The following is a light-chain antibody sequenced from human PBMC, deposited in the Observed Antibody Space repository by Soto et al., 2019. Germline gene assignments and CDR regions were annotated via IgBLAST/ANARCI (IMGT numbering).Light chain of an antibody. CDR2: EVR. CDR3: RSFTSGNILSV. V-gene: IGLV2-14*01. CDR1: SSDVGGYNY. J-gene: IGLJ2*01. Sequence: QSVLTQPASVAGSPGQAITISCTGTSSDVGGYNYVSWYQQYPGKAPKLIIYEVRNRPSGDSNRFSGSKSGNPASLTISGLQAEDEADYYCRSFTSGNILSVFGGGTKLPVL.